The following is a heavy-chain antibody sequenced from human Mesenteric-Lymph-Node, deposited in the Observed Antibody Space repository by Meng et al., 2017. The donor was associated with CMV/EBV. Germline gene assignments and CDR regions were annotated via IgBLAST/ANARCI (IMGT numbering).Heavy chain of an antibody. CDR1: GFTFSSYA. Sequence: GESLKISCAASGFTFSSYAMHWVRQAPGKGLEWVAVISYDGSNKYYADSVKGRFTISRDNSKNTLYLQMNSLRAEDTAVYYCAREGTGYSSGRYENFDYWGQGTLVTVSS. D-gene: IGHD6-19*01. CDR3: AREGTGYSSGRYENFDY. J-gene: IGHJ4*02. CDR2: ISYDGSNK. V-gene: IGHV3-30*04.